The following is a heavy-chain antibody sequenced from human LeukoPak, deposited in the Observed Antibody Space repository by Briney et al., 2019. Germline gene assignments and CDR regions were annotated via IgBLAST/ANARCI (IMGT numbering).Heavy chain of an antibody. Sequence: PGGSLRLSCAASGFPVSSNYMSWVRQAPGKGLEWVSVIYSGGSTYYADSVKGRFTISRDNSKNTLYLQMNSLRAEDTAVYYCAKLASYCSSISCYDWYFDLWGRGTLVTVSS. V-gene: IGHV3-66*04. CDR1: GFPVSSNY. D-gene: IGHD2-2*01. CDR2: IYSGGST. J-gene: IGHJ2*01. CDR3: AKLASYCSSISCYDWYFDL.